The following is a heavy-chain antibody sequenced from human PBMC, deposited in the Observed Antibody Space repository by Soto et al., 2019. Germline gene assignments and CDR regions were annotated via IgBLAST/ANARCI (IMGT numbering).Heavy chain of an antibody. D-gene: IGHD3-22*01. CDR1: GGSISSGDYY. CDR2: IYYSGST. V-gene: IGHV4-30-4*01. J-gene: IGHJ5*02. CDR3: ARDPSGYYSDTSWFDP. Sequence: QVQLQESGPGLVKPSQTLSLTCTVSGGSISSGDYYWSWIRQPPGKGLEWIGYIYYSGSTYYNPSLKSRVTISVDTSKNQSSLKLSSVTAADTAVYYCARDPSGYYSDTSWFDPWGQGTLVTVSS.